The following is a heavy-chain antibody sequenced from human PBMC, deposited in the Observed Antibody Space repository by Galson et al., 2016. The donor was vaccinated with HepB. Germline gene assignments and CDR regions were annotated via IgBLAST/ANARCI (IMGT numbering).Heavy chain of an antibody. Sequence: SLRLSCAASGFTCRNYALSWVRRAPGKGLEWVAQIDGPTPNTHYADSVRGRFSIYRDNYRDTLYLQMDSLTAEVSAIYYCTTWLSHHFDYWGQGTRVTVSS. V-gene: IGHV3-23*01. D-gene: IGHD6-19*01. CDR2: IDGPTPNT. CDR1: GFTCRNYA. J-gene: IGHJ4*02. CDR3: TTWLSHHFDY.